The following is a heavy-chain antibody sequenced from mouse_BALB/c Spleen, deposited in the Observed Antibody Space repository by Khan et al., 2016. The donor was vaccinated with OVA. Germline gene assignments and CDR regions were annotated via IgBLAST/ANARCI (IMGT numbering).Heavy chain of an antibody. V-gene: IGHV3-2*02. CDR2: ISYSGNT. Sequence: EVQLQESGPSLVKPSQSLSLICTVTGYSITSDYAWNWIRQFPGNKLEWMGFISYSGNTNYNPSLKSRISITRDTSKNQFFLHLNSVTTEDTATYYCARVYGGDCDYWGQGTTLTVSS. J-gene: IGHJ2*01. CDR3: ARVYGGDCDY. D-gene: IGHD1-1*01. CDR1: GYSITSDYA.